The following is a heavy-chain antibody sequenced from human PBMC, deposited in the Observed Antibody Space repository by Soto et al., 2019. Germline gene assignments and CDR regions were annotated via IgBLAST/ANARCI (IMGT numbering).Heavy chain of an antibody. V-gene: IGHV4-30-2*01. CDR2: IYHSGST. J-gene: IGHJ4*02. CDR1: GGSISSGGYS. CDR3: ARASGTASLLFDY. D-gene: IGHD2-2*01. Sequence: SETLSLTCAVSGGSISSGGYSWSWIRQPPGKGLEWIGYIYHSGSTYYNPSLKSRVTISVDRSKNQFSLKLSSVTAADTAVYYCARASGTASLLFDYCGLGTLVTVSS.